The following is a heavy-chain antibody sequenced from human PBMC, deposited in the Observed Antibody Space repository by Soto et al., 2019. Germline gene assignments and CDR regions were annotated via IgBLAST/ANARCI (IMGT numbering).Heavy chain of an antibody. J-gene: IGHJ4*02. CDR2: VYYSGST. V-gene: IGHV4-39*01. CDR3: GRLEGLATISYYFDY. D-gene: IGHD3-9*01. CDR1: GGSVSSSSYY. Sequence: SQTLSLTCTVSGGSVSSSSYYWCWVRQPPGKGLEWIGGVYYSGSTYYNPSLESRVTISVDKSKNQFSLKLMSLSAADTAVYYCGRLEGLATISYYFDYWGQGALVTVSS.